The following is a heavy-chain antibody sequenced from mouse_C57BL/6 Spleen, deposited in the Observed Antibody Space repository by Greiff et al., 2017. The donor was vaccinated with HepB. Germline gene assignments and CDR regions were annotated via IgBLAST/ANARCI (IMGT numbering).Heavy chain of an antibody. CDR2: IYPRSGNT. CDR3: AREDYYYGSSRHYYAMDY. V-gene: IGHV1-81*01. Sequence: QVQLQQSGAELARPGASVKLSCKASGYTFTSYGISWVKQRTGQGLEWIGEIYPRSGNTYYNEKFKGKATLTADKSSSTAYMELRSLTSEDSAVYFCAREDYYYGSSRHYYAMDYWGQGTSVTVSS. D-gene: IGHD1-1*01. CDR1: GYTFTSYG. J-gene: IGHJ4*01.